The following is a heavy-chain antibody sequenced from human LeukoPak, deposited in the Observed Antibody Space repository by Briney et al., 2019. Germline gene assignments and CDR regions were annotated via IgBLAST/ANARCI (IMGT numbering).Heavy chain of an antibody. Sequence: TGGSLRLSCAASGFTFSSYAMSWVRQAPGKGLEWVSAISGSGGSTYYADSVKGRFTISRDNSKNTLYLQMNSLRAGDTAVYYCAKDGRYDSSGYYSYWGQGTLVTVSS. CDR1: GFTFSSYA. J-gene: IGHJ4*02. CDR3: AKDGRYDSSGYYSY. D-gene: IGHD3-22*01. CDR2: ISGSGGST. V-gene: IGHV3-23*01.